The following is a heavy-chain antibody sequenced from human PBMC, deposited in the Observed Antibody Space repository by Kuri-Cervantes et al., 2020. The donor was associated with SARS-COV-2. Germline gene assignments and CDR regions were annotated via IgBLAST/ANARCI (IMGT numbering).Heavy chain of an antibody. D-gene: IGHD5-18*01. CDR2: IYHSGST. V-gene: IGHV4-38-2*02. CDR1: GDSISPYY. J-gene: IGHJ5*02. Sequence: SETLSLTCTVSGDSISPYYWGWIRQPPGKGLEWIGSIYHSGSTYYNPSLKSRVTISVDTSKNQFSLKLSSVTAADTAVYYCAKAAAMVTNWFDPWGRGTLVTVSS. CDR3: AKAAAMVTNWFDP.